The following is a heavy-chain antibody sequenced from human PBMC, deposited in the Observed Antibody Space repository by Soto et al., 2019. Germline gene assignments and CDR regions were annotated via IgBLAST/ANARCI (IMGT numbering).Heavy chain of an antibody. CDR3: ARTTVYYYGSGSYYNVDNWFDP. D-gene: IGHD3-10*01. Sequence: SVKVSCKASGGTFSSYAISWVRQAPGQGLEWMGGIIPIFGTANYAQKFQGRVTITADESTSTAYMELSSLRSEDTAVYYCARTTVYYYGSGSYYNVDNWFDPWGQGTLVTVS. CDR2: IIPIFGTA. CDR1: GGTFSSYA. J-gene: IGHJ5*02. V-gene: IGHV1-69*13.